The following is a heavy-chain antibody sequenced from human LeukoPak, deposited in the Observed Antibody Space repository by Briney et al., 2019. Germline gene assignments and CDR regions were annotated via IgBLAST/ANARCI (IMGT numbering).Heavy chain of an antibody. CDR1: GVSINTNTYV. CDR3: ARYVDPYDISPHAFDI. Sequence: TLSLTCTVSGVSINTNTYVRNWVRQPAGTRLEWIGRIYDSGRTDYNPSLTSRLSVSINTSSNQISLTLTSVTAADTAVYYCARYVDPYDISPHAFDIWGQGTVVTVSP. J-gene: IGHJ3*02. D-gene: IGHD3-22*01. V-gene: IGHV4-61*02. CDR2: IYDSGRT.